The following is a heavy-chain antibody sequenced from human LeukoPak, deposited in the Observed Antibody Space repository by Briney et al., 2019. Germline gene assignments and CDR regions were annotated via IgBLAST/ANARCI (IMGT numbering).Heavy chain of an antibody. CDR2: INPSGGST. CDR1: GYTFTSYY. CDR3: ARDPFNMIVPAGYAFDI. J-gene: IGHJ3*02. D-gene: IGHD3-22*01. V-gene: IGHV1-46*01. Sequence: ASVKVSCKASGYTFTSYYMHWVRQAPGQGLEWMGIINPSGGSTSYAQKFQGRVTMTRDTSTSTVYMELSSLRSEDTAVYYCARDPFNMIVPAGYAFDIWGQGTMVTVSS.